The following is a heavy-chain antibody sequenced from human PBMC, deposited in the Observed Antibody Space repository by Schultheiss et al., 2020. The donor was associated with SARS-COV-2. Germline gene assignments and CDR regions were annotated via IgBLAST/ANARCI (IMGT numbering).Heavy chain of an antibody. Sequence: SETLSLTCTVSGGSISSYYWSWIRQPPGKGLEWGGYIYYSGSTYYNPSLKSRVTISVDTSKNQFSLKLSSVTAADTAVYYCAREATVGYFDYWGQGTLVTVSS. CDR1: GGSISSYY. J-gene: IGHJ4*02. V-gene: IGHV4-59*12. D-gene: IGHD4-11*01. CDR3: AREATVGYFDY. CDR2: IYYSGST.